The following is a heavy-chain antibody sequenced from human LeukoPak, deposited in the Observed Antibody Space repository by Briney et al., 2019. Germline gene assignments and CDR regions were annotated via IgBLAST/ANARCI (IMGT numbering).Heavy chain of an antibody. Sequence: GGSLRLSCAASGFTFSSYAMHWVRQAPGKGLEWVAVISYDGSNKYYADSVKGRFIISRDNSKNTLYLQMNSLRAEDTAVYYCARDFNSMGALDYWGQGTLVTVSS. J-gene: IGHJ4*02. CDR1: GFTFSSYA. V-gene: IGHV3-30*04. D-gene: IGHD1-26*01. CDR3: ARDFNSMGALDY. CDR2: ISYDGSNK.